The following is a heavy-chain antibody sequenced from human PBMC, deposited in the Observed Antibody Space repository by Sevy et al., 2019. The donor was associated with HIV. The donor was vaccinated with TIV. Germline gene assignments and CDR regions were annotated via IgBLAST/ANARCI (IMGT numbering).Heavy chain of an antibody. J-gene: IGHJ4*02. CDR1: GYTLTQLS. CDR3: ATTKDYYESSGYPFDY. Sequence: ASVKVSCKVSGYTLTQLSMNWVRQAPGKGLEWMGSFDPEDGETIYAQKFQGRVTMTGDRSTDTAYMDLSSLRSEDTAGYYCATTKDYYESSGYPFDYWGQGTLVTVSS. CDR2: FDPEDGET. V-gene: IGHV1-24*01. D-gene: IGHD3-22*01.